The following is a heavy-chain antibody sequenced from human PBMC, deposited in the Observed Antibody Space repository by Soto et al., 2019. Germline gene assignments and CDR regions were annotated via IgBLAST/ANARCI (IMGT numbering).Heavy chain of an antibody. CDR2: ISSSSSTI. D-gene: IGHD3-10*01. V-gene: IGHV3-48*01. CDR1: GFTFSSYS. J-gene: IGHJ4*02. CDR3: ARDLTMVRGVIGTFVGY. Sequence: GGSLRLSCAASGFTFSSYSMNWVRQAPGKGLEWVSYISSSSSTIYYADSVKGRFTISRDNAKNSLYLQMNSLRAEDTAVYYCARDLTMVRGVIGTFVGYWGQGTLVTVSS.